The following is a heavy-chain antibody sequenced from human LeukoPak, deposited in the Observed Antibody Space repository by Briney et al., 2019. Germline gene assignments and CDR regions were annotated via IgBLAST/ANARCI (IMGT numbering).Heavy chain of an antibody. CDR2: ISSSSSTI. CDR1: GFTFSSYS. CDR3: ARGIQDSSSWPIDY. V-gene: IGHV3-48*01. J-gene: IGHJ4*02. D-gene: IGHD6-13*01. Sequence: GGSLRLSCAASGFTFSSYSTNWVRQAPGKGLEWVSYISSSSSTIYYADSVKGRFTISRDNAKNSLYLQMNSLRAEDTAVYYCARGIQDSSSWPIDYWGQGTLVTVSS.